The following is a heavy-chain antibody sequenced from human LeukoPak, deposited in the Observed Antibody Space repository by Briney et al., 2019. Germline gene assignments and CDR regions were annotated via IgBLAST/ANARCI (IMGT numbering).Heavy chain of an antibody. V-gene: IGHV3-23*01. CDR1: GFTFSSYA. J-gene: IGHJ1*01. CDR2: ISGSGGST. CDR3: AKTPPSNYYDSSGFPKYFQH. D-gene: IGHD3-22*01. Sequence: GGSLRLSCAASGFTFSSYAMSWVRQAPGKGLEWVSAISGSGGSTYYADSVKGRFTISRDNSKNTLYLQMNSLRAEDTAVYYCAKTPPSNYYDSSGFPKYFQHWGQGTLVTVSS.